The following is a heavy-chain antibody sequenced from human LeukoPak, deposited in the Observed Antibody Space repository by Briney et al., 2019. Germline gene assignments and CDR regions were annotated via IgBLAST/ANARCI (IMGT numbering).Heavy chain of an antibody. J-gene: IGHJ4*02. CDR1: GFTFSSYW. D-gene: IGHD1-26*01. CDR3: ARVPTGSYSVDY. CDR2: INPAGSST. V-gene: IGHV3-74*01. Sequence: PGGSLRLSCAASGFTFSSYWMHWVRHAPGKGLVWVSRINPAGSSTSSADSMEGRFTISRDNAKNTLYLQMNSLRAEDTAVYYCARVPTGSYSVDYWGQGTLVTVSS.